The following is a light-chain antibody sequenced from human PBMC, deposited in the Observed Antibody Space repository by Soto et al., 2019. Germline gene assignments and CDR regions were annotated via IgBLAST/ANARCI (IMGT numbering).Light chain of an antibody. CDR3: SSYAGSNNYVV. CDR1: SSDVGGYNF. J-gene: IGLJ2*01. CDR2: EVS. Sequence: QSALTQPPSASGSPGQSVTISCTGTSSDVGGYNFVSWYQQHPDKAPKLMIYEVSKRPSGIPDRFSGSKSGNTASLTVSGLQVEDEANYYCSSYAGSNNYVVFGGGTKLTVL. V-gene: IGLV2-8*01.